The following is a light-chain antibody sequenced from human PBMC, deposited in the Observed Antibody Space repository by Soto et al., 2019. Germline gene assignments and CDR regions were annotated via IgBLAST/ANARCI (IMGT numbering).Light chain of an antibody. CDR1: EDIGSE. CDR3: LQDDDYPLT. J-gene: IGKJ1*01. V-gene: IGKV1-6*02. Sequence: AIQMTQSPSSLSAYVGDRLIITCRASEDIGSELGWYQHRPGTAPKLLLYGASILESGVPSRFSASGSGTYFTLVINDMQPEDCATDYCLQDDDYPLTCGQGTKVEL. CDR2: GAS.